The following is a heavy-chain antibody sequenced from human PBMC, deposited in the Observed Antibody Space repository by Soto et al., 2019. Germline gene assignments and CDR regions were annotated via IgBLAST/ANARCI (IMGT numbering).Heavy chain of an antibody. CDR3: SSVIVPSVFVFDA. Sequence: EVQLLESGGGLVQPRGSMRLSCAASGFPFSSYVMSWARHAPGKGLECVSAISCSGCTTYYSDSVKRRFTISRDNTKNTVYLQMHSLRDEDTAVYYCSSVIVPSVFVFDAWGQGTLVTVSS. V-gene: IGHV3-23*01. CDR1: GFPFSSYV. J-gene: IGHJ4*02. CDR2: ISCSGCTT. D-gene: IGHD3-22*01.